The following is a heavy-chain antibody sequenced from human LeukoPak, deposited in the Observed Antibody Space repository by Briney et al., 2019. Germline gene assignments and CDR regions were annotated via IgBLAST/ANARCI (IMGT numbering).Heavy chain of an antibody. CDR1: GFTFIKYA. CDR2: ISGSGVST. D-gene: IGHD4-11*01. Sequence: GGSLRLSCAASGFTFIKYAMSWVRQAPGKGLEWVSAISGSGVSTYYADSVKGWFTISRDNSKNTLYLQMNSLRAEDTAVYYCAKGTVTTNYYYYYMDVWGKGTTVTVSS. V-gene: IGHV3-23*01. CDR3: AKGTVTTNYYYYYMDV. J-gene: IGHJ6*03.